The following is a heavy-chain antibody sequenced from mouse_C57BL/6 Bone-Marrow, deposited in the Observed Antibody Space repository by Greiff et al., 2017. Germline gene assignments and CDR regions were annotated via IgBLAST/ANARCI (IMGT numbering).Heavy chain of an antibody. Sequence: EVKVVESGEGLVKPGGSLKLSCAASGFTFSSYAMSWVRQTPEKRLAWVAYISSGGAYLYYADTVQGRFTISRDTARNTRYLQMSSLKSEDTAMYYCTRDPAVVGMDYWGQGTSVTGSA. CDR2: ISSGGAYL. J-gene: IGHJ4*01. D-gene: IGHD1-1*01. CDR3: TRDPAVVGMDY. V-gene: IGHV5-9-1*02. CDR1: GFTFSSYA.